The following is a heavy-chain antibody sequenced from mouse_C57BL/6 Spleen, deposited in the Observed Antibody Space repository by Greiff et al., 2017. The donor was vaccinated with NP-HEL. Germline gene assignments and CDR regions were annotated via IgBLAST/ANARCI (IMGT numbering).Heavy chain of an antibody. V-gene: IGHV1-50*01. J-gene: IGHJ2*01. CDR2: IDPSDSYT. Sequence: QVQLQQPGAELVKPGASVKLSCKASGYTFTSYWMQWVKQRPGQGLEWIGEIDPSDSYTNYNQKFKGKATLTVDTASSTAYMQLSSLTSEDSAVYYCGSSGYVRYFDYWGQGTTLTVSS. D-gene: IGHD3-2*02. CDR1: GYTFTSYW. CDR3: GSSGYVRYFDY.